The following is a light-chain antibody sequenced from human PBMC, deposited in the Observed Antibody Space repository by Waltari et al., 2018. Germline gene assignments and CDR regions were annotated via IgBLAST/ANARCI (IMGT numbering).Light chain of an antibody. CDR3: QQRSNWRET. Sequence: DIVLTQSPATLSLSAGERPPLSCRASQSVGTYLAWYQQKPGQAPRLPIYDASNRATGIPARFSGSGSGTDFTLTISSLEPEDFAVYFCQQRSNWRETFGQGTKVEIK. V-gene: IGKV3-11*01. CDR1: QSVGTY. J-gene: IGKJ2*01. CDR2: DAS.